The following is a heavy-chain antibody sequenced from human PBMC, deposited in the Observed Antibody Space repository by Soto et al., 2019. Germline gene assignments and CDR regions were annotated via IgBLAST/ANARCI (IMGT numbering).Heavy chain of an antibody. CDR1: NETLTTYG. CDR3: ARDISSSGYYYGMDV. Sequence: QVHLVQSGAEVKKPGASVKVSCKASNETLTTYGISWVRQAPGQGLEWMGWVSGYSGHSSSAQEFQDRVIITTDTSTNTAYMELRSLTSDDSAVYFCARDISSSGYYYGMDVWGQGTTVTVSS. CDR2: VSGYSGHS. D-gene: IGHD6-6*01. J-gene: IGHJ6*02. V-gene: IGHV1-18*01.